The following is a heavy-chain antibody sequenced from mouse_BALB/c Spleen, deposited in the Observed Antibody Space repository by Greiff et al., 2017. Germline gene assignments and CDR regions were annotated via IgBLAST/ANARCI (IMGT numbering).Heavy chain of an antibody. CDR2: ISSGGSYT. J-gene: IGHJ4*01. V-gene: IGHV5-6*01. CDR1: GFTFSSYG. D-gene: IGHD1-1*01. CDR3: ARLYYYGSSFYAMDY. Sequence: EVKLMESGGVLVQPGGSRKLSCAASGFTFSSYGMSWVRQTPDKRLEWVATISSGGSYTYYPDSVKGRFTISRDNAKNTLYLQMSSLKSEDTAMYYCARLYYYGSSFYAMDYWGQGTSVTVSS.